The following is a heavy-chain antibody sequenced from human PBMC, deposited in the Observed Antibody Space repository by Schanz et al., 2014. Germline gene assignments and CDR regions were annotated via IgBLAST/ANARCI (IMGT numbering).Heavy chain of an antibody. CDR2: VRNKNNRYTT. CDR3: ACRAAGGVSGRPVAS. Sequence: EVQLVESGGGLVQPGGSLRLSCAASGFTFSDHYMDWVRQAPGKGLEWVARVRNKNNRYTTEYAASVKGRFTISRDDSNNTLYTQMNSHTTEVTARCYYACRAAGGVSGRPVASWGQGTLVTVSS. D-gene: IGHD2-8*02. J-gene: IGHJ4*02. V-gene: IGHV3-72*01. CDR1: GFTFSDHY.